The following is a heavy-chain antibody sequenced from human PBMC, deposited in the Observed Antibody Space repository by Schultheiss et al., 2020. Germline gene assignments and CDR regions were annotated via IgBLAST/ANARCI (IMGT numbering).Heavy chain of an antibody. CDR3: TTDKLSGGYLGDGY. D-gene: IGHD3-22*01. V-gene: IGHV3-48*04. J-gene: IGHJ4*02. Sequence: GESLKISCAASGFTFSSYGMHWVRQAPGKGLEWVSYISSSGSTIYYADSVKGRFTISRDNAKNSLYLQMNSLKTEDTAVYYCTTDKLSGGYLGDGYWGQGALGNGSS. CDR1: GFTFSSYG. CDR2: ISSSGSTI.